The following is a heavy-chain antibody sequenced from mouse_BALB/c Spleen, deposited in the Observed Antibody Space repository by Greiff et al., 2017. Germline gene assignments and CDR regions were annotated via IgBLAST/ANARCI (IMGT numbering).Heavy chain of an antibody. CDR3: ARDGNYRSYYAMDY. Sequence: QVQLKQSAAELARPGASVKMSCKASGYTFTSYTMHWVKQRPGQGLEWIGYINPSSGYTEYNQKFKDKTTLTADKSSSTAYMQLSSLTSEDSAVYYCARDGNYRSYYAMDYWGQGTSVTVSS. V-gene: IGHV1-4*02. J-gene: IGHJ4*01. CDR2: INPSSGYT. D-gene: IGHD2-1*01. CDR1: GYTFTSYT.